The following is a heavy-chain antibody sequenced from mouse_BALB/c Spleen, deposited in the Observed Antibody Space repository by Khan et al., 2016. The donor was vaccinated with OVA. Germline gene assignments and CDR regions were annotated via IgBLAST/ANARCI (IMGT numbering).Heavy chain of an antibody. CDR2: INPHIGET. D-gene: IGHD1-1*01. CDR1: GYSFTGNS. CDR3: ARTTGNDIDY. Sequence: VQLKESGPELVKPGASVKISCKASGYSFTGNSMNWVMQSHGKSLEWIGRINPHIGETFYNQRFKDKATLTVDESSSTAYMELRSLAFADSAVYCCARTTGNDIDYWGQGTTLTVSS. J-gene: IGHJ2*01. V-gene: IGHV1-20*02.